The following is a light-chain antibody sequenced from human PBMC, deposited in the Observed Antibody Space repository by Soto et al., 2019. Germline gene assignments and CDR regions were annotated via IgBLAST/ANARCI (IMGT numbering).Light chain of an antibody. Sequence: QSALTQPASVSGSPGQSITISCTGTSSDVGSYNSVSWYQQHPGKVPKLMIYDVIKRPSGVSQRFSGSKSGNTASLTISGLQAEDEADYYCCSYAGRSTVVFGGGTKLTVL. V-gene: IGLV2-23*02. CDR3: CSYAGRSTVV. J-gene: IGLJ2*01. CDR2: DVI. CDR1: SSDVGSYNS.